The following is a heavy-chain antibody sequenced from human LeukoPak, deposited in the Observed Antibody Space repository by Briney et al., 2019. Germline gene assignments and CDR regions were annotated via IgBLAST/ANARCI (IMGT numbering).Heavy chain of an antibody. CDR3: ARTSGSGSYYFDY. J-gene: IGHJ4*02. D-gene: IGHD3-10*01. V-gene: IGHV1-18*01. CDR2: ISAYNGNT. Sequence: ASVKVSCKASGYTFTSYGFTWVRQVPGQGLEWMGWISAYNGNTNYAEKFQGRVTMTTDTSTSTAYMELRSLRSDDTAVYYCARTSGSGSYYFDYWGQGTLVTVSS. CDR1: GYTFTSYG.